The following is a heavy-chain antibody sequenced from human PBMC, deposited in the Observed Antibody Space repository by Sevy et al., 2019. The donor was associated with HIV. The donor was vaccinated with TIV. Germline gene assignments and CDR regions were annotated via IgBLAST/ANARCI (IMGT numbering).Heavy chain of an antibody. CDR1: GFTFTSSA. J-gene: IGHJ6*03. Sequence: ASVKVSCKASGFTFTSSAVQWVRQARGQRLEWIGWIVVGSGNTNYAQKFQERVTITRDMSTSTAYMELSSLRSEDTAVYYCAAGGATLDHTKYYYYMDVWGKGTTVTVSS. CDR2: IVVGSGNT. CDR3: AAGGATLDHTKYYYYMDV. D-gene: IGHD1-26*01. V-gene: IGHV1-58*01.